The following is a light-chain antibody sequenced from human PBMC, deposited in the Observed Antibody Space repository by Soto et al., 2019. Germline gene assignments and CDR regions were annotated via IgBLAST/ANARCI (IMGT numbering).Light chain of an antibody. CDR2: DAS. Sequence: DIQMTQSPSTLSASVGDRVTITCRASQSISSWLAWYQQKPGKAPKLLIYDASSLESVVPSRFSGSGSGTEFTLTISSLQPDDFATYYCQQYNSYPMYTFGQGTKLEIK. CDR3: QQYNSYPMYT. CDR1: QSISSW. V-gene: IGKV1-5*01. J-gene: IGKJ2*01.